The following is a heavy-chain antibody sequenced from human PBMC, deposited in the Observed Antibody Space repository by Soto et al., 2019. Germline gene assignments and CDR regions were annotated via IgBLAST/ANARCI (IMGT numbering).Heavy chain of an antibody. J-gene: IGHJ4*02. D-gene: IGHD3-3*01. CDR3: ARGLEYYDFWSGYSDY. CDR1: GYSISREYY. Sequence: SETLSLTCAVSGYSISREYYLVLIRHPPGKGLEWIGSISHSGTTYYKPSLKSRVTISLDTSKNQFSLKLTSVTAADTAVYYCARGLEYYDFWSGYSDYWGQGTLVTVSS. V-gene: IGHV4-38-2*01. CDR2: ISHSGTT.